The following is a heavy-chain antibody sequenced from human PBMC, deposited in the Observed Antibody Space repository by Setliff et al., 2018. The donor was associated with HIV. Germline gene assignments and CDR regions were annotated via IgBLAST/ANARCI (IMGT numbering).Heavy chain of an antibody. D-gene: IGHD6-19*01. CDR3: ARRRGQKATGWYYFDF. CDR1: GPSINIHY. Sequence: SETLSLTCTVSGPSINIHYWSWIRQSPGKGLEWIGSIYHSGNTYYNPSLKSRVSVSVDTSKRQFSLKLTSVTAGDSALYYCARRRGQKATGWYYFDFWGQGALVTVSS. J-gene: IGHJ4*02. V-gene: IGHV4-59*05. CDR2: IYHSGNT.